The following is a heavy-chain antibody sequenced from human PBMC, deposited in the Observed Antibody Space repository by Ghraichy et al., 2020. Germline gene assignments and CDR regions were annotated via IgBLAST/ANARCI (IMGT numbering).Heavy chain of an antibody. V-gene: IGHV1-18*01. CDR3: ARDRGPYYGLGSASDY. Sequence: ASVKVSCKASGSAFSTSVICWVRQSPRLGLEWMGWITAYNGNTNHAQKLQGRVTMTTDTSTSTAYMELRSLRSDDTAVYYCARDRGPYYGLGSASDYWGQGTLVTVTS. CDR1: GSAFSTSV. J-gene: IGHJ4*02. CDR2: ITAYNGNT. D-gene: IGHD3-16*01.